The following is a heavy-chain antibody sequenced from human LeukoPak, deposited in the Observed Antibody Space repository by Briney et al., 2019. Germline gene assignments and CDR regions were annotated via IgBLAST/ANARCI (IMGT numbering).Heavy chain of an antibody. CDR3: ARVASGYSYGNGFDY. J-gene: IGHJ4*02. Sequence: SVKVSCKASGGTFSSYAISWVRQAPGQGLEWMGGIIPIFGIANYAQKFQGRVTITADESTSTAYMELSSLRSEDTAVYYCARVASGYSYGNGFDYWGQGTLVTVSS. CDR2: IIPIFGIA. V-gene: IGHV1-69*01. D-gene: IGHD5-18*01. CDR1: GGTFSSYA.